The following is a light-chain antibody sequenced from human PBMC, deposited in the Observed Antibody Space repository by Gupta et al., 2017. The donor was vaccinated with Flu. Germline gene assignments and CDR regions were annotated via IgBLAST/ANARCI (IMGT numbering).Light chain of an antibody. CDR3: SAYTSGILLFV. V-gene: IGLV2-14*01. CDR1: SSDVGGNNY. CDR2: EIS. Sequence: QSALTQPASVSGSPGQSITISCTGSSSDVGGNNYVSWYQQHPGQAPKLMIYEISNRPSGVSNRFSGSKSGNTASLAITGLQPEDEADYYCSAYTSGILLFVFGGGTKVTVL. J-gene: IGLJ1*01.